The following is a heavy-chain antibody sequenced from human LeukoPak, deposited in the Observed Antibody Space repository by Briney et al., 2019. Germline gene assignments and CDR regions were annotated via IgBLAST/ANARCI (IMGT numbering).Heavy chain of an antibody. J-gene: IGHJ5*02. CDR3: ARRGYTYGWGWFDP. CDR2: INHSGST. Sequence: SETLSLTCGVYGGSFSDYYWSWIRQPPGKGLEWIGEINHSGSTNYNPSLKSRVTISVDTSKNQFSLKVNSVTAADTAVYYCARRGYTYGWGWFDPWGQGTLVTVSS. V-gene: IGHV4-34*01. CDR1: GGSFSDYY. D-gene: IGHD5-18*01.